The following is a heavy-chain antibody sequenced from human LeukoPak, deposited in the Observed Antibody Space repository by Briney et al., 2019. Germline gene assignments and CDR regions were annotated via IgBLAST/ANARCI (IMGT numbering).Heavy chain of an antibody. CDR1: GGSISSGGYS. D-gene: IGHD3-22*01. V-gene: IGHV4-30-2*01. J-gene: IGHJ1*01. Sequence: PSETLSLTCAVSGGSISSGGYSWSWIRQPPGKGLEWIGYIYHSGSTYYNPSLKSRVTISVDRSKNQFSLKLSSVTAADTAVYYCARVLQDYDSSGYYFPDQYFQHWGQGTLVTVSS. CDR3: ARVLQDYDSSGYYFPDQYFQH. CDR2: IYHSGST.